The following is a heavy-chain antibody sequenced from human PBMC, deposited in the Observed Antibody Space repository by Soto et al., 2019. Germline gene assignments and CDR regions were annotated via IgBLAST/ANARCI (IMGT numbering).Heavy chain of an antibody. D-gene: IGHD6-19*01. CDR2: IYSGGST. Sequence: GGSLRLSCAASGFNVSSNYMSWVRQTPGKGLEWVSVIYSGGSTYYADSVKGRFTISRDNSKNTLYLQMNSLRAEDTAVYYCARFIAVAGTWFDPWGQGTLVTVSS. CDR1: GFNVSSNY. V-gene: IGHV3-66*01. CDR3: ARFIAVAGTWFDP. J-gene: IGHJ5*02.